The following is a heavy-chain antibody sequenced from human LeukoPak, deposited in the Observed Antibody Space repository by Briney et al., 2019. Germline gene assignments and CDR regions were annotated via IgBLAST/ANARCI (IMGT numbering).Heavy chain of an antibody. V-gene: IGHV1-8*03. CDR3: ARGRYCSSTSCYSKWFDP. J-gene: IGHJ5*02. CDR2: MNPNSGNT. CDR1: GYTFTSYD. D-gene: IGHD2-2*01. Sequence: ASVKVSCKASGYTFTSYDINWVRQATGQGLEWMGWMNPNSGNTGYAQKFQGRVTITMNTSISTAYMELSSLRSEDTAVYYCARGRYCSSTSCYSKWFDPWGQGTLVTVSP.